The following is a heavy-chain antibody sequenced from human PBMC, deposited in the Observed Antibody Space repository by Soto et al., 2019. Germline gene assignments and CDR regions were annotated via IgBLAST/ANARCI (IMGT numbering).Heavy chain of an antibody. CDR1: GFTFSTYT. Sequence: PGGSLRLSCAASGFTFSTYTMNWVRQAPGKGLEWVSGIGCCSGSGTYYADFVKGRFTISRDNSKNMVFLQMNGLRAEDTAVYYCAKERQADGIWTFDSWGQGTPVTVSS. J-gene: IGHJ4*02. CDR3: AKERQADGIWTFDS. D-gene: IGHD6-13*01. CDR2: IGCCSGSGT. V-gene: IGHV3-23*01.